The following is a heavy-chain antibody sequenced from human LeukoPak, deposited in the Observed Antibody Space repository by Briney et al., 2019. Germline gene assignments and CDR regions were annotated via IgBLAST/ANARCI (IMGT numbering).Heavy chain of an antibody. V-gene: IGHV4-38-2*02. CDR2: IYHSGST. CDR3: ARSPMVRGVITR. D-gene: IGHD3-10*01. Sequence: SETLSLTCTVSGYSISSGYYWGWIRQPPGKGLEWIGSIYHSGSTYYNPSLKSRVTISVDTSKDQFSLKLSSVTAADTAVYYCARSPMVRGVITRWGQGTLVTVSS. CDR1: GYSISSGYY. J-gene: IGHJ4*02.